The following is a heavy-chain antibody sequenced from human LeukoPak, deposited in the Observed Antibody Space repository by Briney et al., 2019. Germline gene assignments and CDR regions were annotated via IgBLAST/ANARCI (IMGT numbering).Heavy chain of an antibody. CDR2: IWFDGSKD. D-gene: IGHD2-8*02. CDR3: ARDVTGSLGY. J-gene: IGHJ4*02. CDR1: GFAFSTYV. V-gene: IGHV3-33*01. Sequence: GGSLRLSCAASGFAFSTYVMHWVRPAPGKGLEWVAIIWFDGSKDYHADSVKGRFTISRDNSRNTLFLQMDSLRVEDTALYYCARDVTGSLGYWGQGTLVTVSS.